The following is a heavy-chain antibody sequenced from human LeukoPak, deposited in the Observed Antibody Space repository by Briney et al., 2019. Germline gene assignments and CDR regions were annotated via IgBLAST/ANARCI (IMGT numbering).Heavy chain of an antibody. CDR3: ARRSPYDVGYYRDY. Sequence: GESLKISCQGSGYSFTNYWIGWVRQMPGKGLEWMGIIYPGDSETRYSPSFQGQVTISADKSISTAYLQWRSLKASDTAMYYCARRSPYDVGYYRDYWGQGTLATVSS. D-gene: IGHD3-22*01. CDR1: GYSFTNYW. J-gene: IGHJ4*02. V-gene: IGHV5-51*01. CDR2: IYPGDSET.